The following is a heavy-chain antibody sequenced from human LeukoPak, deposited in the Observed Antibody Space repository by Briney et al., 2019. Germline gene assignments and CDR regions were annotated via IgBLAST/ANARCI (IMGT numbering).Heavy chain of an antibody. V-gene: IGHV1-18*01. Sequence: ASVKVSCKASGYTFTSYGISWVHQAPGQGREWMGWISPLNGNTNFAQKLQGRVTMTTATSTSTAYMELRSLTSDDTAVYYCARIHSSGWTNYYYYYMDVWGKGTTVTVSS. CDR1: GYTFTSYG. J-gene: IGHJ6*03. D-gene: IGHD6-19*01. CDR3: ARIHSSGWTNYYYYYMDV. CDR2: ISPLNGNT.